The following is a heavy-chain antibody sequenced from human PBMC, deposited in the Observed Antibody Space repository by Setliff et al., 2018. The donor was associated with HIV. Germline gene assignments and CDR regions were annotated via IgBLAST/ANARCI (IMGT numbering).Heavy chain of an antibody. V-gene: IGHV1-2*02. D-gene: IGHD3-10*01. CDR1: GYTFTDYY. J-gene: IGHJ4*02. CDR3: ARDHAVRGVENLFDY. Sequence: GASVKVSCKASGYTFTDYYMHWVRQAPGQGLEWMGSINPNSGGTNHAQKFQGRVTMTRDTSITTAYMELSRLRSDDTAVFYCARDHAVRGVENLFDYWGQGTLVTVSS. CDR2: INPNSGGT.